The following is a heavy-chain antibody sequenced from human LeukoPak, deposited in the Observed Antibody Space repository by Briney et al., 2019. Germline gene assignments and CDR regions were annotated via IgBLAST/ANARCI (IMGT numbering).Heavy chain of an antibody. J-gene: IGHJ4*02. CDR1: GYTFTSYY. Sequence: ASVKVSCKASGYTFTSYYMHWVRQAPGQGLEWMGIINPSGGSTSYAQKFQGRVTITRDTSTSTVYMELSSLRSEDTAVYYCARDQAAAAGPGYYFDYWGQGTLVTVSS. CDR3: ARDQAAAAGPGYYFDY. CDR2: INPSGGST. D-gene: IGHD6-13*01. V-gene: IGHV1-46*01.